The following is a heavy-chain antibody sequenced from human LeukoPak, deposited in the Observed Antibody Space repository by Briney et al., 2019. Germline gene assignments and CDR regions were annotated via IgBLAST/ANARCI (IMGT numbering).Heavy chain of an antibody. CDR1: GFTVSSTY. CDR2: IYTGGST. Sequence: PGGSLRLSCAASGFTVSSTYMNWVRQAPGKGLEWISVIYTGGSTYYADSVKGRFTISRDNSKNTLYLQMNSLRAEDTAVYYCAREDCSGGSCYGLDYWGQGTLVTVSS. D-gene: IGHD2-15*01. CDR3: AREDCSGGSCYGLDY. J-gene: IGHJ4*02. V-gene: IGHV3-53*01.